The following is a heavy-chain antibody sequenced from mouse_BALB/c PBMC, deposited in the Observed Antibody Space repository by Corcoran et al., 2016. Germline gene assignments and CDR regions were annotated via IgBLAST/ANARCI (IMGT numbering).Heavy chain of an antibody. CDR2: INPRSSGT. CDR1: GYTFTDYN. J-gene: IGHJ2*01. D-gene: IGHD1-1*01. Sequence: EVLLQQSGPELVKPGASVKITCKASGYTFTDYNMDWVKQSHGKSLEWIGGINPRSSGTNYNQTFEGRATLTVDKSSSTAYMELSSLTSEDTAVEYCASSGITTFDYWGQGTTVTVSS. V-gene: IGHV1-18*01. CDR3: ASSGITTFDY.